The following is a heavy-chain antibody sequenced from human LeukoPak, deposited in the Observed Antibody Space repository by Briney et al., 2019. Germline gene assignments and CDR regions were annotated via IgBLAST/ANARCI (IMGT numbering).Heavy chain of an antibody. D-gene: IGHD6-19*01. Sequence: GRSLRLSCAASGFTFSSYAMHWVRQAPGKGPEWVSVILYDGSNKYYADSVKGRFTISRDNSKNTLYLQMNSLRVEDTAVYYCAREGLAVAAYFDYWGQGTLVTVSS. V-gene: IGHV3-33*08. CDR3: AREGLAVAAYFDY. CDR1: GFTFSSYA. CDR2: ILYDGSNK. J-gene: IGHJ4*02.